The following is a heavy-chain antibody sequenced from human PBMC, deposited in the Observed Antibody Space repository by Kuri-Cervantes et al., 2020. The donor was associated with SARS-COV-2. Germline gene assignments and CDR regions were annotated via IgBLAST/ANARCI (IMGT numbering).Heavy chain of an antibody. Sequence: ETLSLTCAASGFTFSSYAMHWVRQAPGKGLEWVANIKQDGSEKYYVDSVKGRFTISRDNAKNSLYLQMNSLRAEDTAVYYCARYGGQLWLHYYYYYMDVWGKGTTVTVSS. D-gene: IGHD5-18*01. CDR3: ARYGGQLWLHYYYYYMDV. CDR1: GFTFSSYA. J-gene: IGHJ6*03. CDR2: IKQDGSEK. V-gene: IGHV3-7*01.